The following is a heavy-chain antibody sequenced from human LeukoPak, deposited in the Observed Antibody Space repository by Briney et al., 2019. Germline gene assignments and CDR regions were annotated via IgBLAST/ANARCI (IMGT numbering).Heavy chain of an antibody. CDR3: AREYEGAVAGIAHFDY. CDR1: GGSISSGSYY. J-gene: IGHJ4*02. CDR2: IYTSGST. V-gene: IGHV4-61*02. Sequence: SETLSLTCTVSGGSISSGSYYWSWIRQPAGKGLEWIVRIYTSGSTNYNPSLKSRVTISVDTSKNQFSLKLSSVTAADTAVYYCAREYEGAVAGIAHFDYWGQGTLVTVSS. D-gene: IGHD6-19*01.